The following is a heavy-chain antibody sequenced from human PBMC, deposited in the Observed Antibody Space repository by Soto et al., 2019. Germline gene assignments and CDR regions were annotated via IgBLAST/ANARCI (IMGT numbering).Heavy chain of an antibody. D-gene: IGHD3-16*01. J-gene: IGHJ4*02. CDR3: ARAFGGEYYDRRSWYSAY. V-gene: IGHV5-51*01. CDR1: GYKFIDYW. Sequence: GESLKISCKGSGYKFIDYWIGWVRQVPGKGLEWMGSIYPGDFDIKYGPSFHGQVTISADKSITTVYLHWSGLKASDTGIYYRARAFGGEYYDRRSWYSAYWGQGTQVTVSS. CDR2: IYPGDFDI.